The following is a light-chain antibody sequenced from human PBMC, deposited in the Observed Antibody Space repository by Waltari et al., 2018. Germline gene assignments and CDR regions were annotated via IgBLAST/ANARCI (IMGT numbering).Light chain of an antibody. Sequence: DIVMTQSPDFLAVSLGERATINCKSSQSVLFSSNNKNYLAWYQQKPGHPPKLLIYWSSTRESGVPDRFTGSGSGTDFTLPISSLQAEDVAVYYCQQYYNAPQTFGQGTKVEIK. V-gene: IGKV4-1*01. J-gene: IGKJ1*01. CDR3: QQYYNAPQT. CDR2: WSS. CDR1: QSVLFSSNNKNY.